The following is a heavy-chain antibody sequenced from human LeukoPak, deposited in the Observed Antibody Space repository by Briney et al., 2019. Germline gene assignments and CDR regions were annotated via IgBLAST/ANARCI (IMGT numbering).Heavy chain of an antibody. Sequence: GGSLRLSCAASGFTFSSYDMHWVRQVTGKGLEWVSAIGTAGDTYYPGSVKGRFTISRENAKNSLYLQMNSVRAEDTAVYYCAREALSLGYDSNGVDAFDIWGQGTMVTVSS. J-gene: IGHJ3*02. CDR3: AREALSLGYDSNGVDAFDI. V-gene: IGHV3-13*01. CDR2: IGTAGDT. CDR1: GFTFSSYD. D-gene: IGHD3-22*01.